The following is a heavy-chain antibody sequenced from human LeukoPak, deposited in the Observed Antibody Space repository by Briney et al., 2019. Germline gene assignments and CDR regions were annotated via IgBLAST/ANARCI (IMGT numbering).Heavy chain of an antibody. CDR1: GGSFSGYY. CDR2: INHSGST. D-gene: IGHD3-22*01. J-gene: IGHJ5*02. CDR3: ARRADSSGYGP. Sequence: SETLSLTCAVYGGSFSGYYWSWIRQPPGKGLEWIEEINHSGSTNYNPSLKSRVTISVDTSKNQFSLKLSSVTAADTAVYYCARRADSSGYGPWGQGTLVTVSS. V-gene: IGHV4-34*01.